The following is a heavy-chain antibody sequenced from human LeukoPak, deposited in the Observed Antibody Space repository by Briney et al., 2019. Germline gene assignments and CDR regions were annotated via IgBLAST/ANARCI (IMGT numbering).Heavy chain of an antibody. CDR3: ARHMGYDSSGYYYSEAFDI. CDR1: GGSISSGGYS. Sequence: SQTLSLTCAVSGGSISSGGYSWSWIRQPPGKGLEWIGYIYYSGSTNYNPSLKSRVTISVDTSKNQFSLKLSSVTAADTAVYYCARHMGYDSSGYYYSEAFDIWGQGTMVTVSS. CDR2: IYYSGST. J-gene: IGHJ3*02. D-gene: IGHD3-22*01. V-gene: IGHV4-30-4*07.